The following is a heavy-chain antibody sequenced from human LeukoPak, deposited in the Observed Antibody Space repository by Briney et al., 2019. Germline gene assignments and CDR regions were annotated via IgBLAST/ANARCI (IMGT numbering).Heavy chain of an antibody. V-gene: IGHV3-11*04. D-gene: IGHD6-13*01. CDR2: ISSSGSTI. Sequence: GGSLRLSCAASGFTFSDYYMSWIRQAPGKGLEWVSYISSSGSTIYYADSVKGRFTISRDNAKNSLYLPMNSLRAEDTAVYYCARAPRIAAAGTYFDYWGQGTLVSVSS. J-gene: IGHJ4*02. CDR3: ARAPRIAAAGTYFDY. CDR1: GFTFSDYY.